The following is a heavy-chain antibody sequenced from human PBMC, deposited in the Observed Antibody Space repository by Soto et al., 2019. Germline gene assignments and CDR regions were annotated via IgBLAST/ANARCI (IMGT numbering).Heavy chain of an antibody. D-gene: IGHD3-10*01. Sequence: SETLSLTCAVYGGSLSGYYWSRIRQPPGKGLEWIGEINHSGSTNYNPSLKSRVTISVDTSKNQFSLKLSSVTAADTAVYYCARGGYGSGSYSVWFYDYWGQGTLVTVSS. CDR1: GGSLSGYY. J-gene: IGHJ4*02. CDR3: ARGGYGSGSYSVWFYDY. CDR2: INHSGST. V-gene: IGHV4-34*01.